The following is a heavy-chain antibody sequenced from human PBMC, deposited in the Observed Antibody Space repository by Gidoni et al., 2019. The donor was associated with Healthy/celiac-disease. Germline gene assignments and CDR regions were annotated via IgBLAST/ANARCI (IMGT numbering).Heavy chain of an antibody. CDR3: ARGGGYCSSTSCYGVDY. V-gene: IGHV4-34*01. Sequence: QVQLQQWGAGLVKPSETLSLTCAVYGGSFSGYYWSWIRPPPGKGMEWIGEIKHSGSTNYNPSLKSRVTISVDTSKNQFSLKLSSVTAADTAVYYCARGGGYCSSTSCYGVDYWGQGTLVTVSS. CDR2: IKHSGST. D-gene: IGHD2-2*01. J-gene: IGHJ4*02. CDR1: GGSFSGYY.